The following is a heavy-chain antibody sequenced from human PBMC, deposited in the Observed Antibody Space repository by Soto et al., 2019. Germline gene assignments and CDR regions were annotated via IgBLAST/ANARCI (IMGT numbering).Heavy chain of an antibody. CDR3: ASPRXWELPLSRLEPRYYFDY. J-gene: IGHJ4*02. CDR2: IIPIFGTA. V-gene: IGHV1-69*06. D-gene: IGHD1-26*01. Sequence: SVKVSCKASGGTFSSYAISWVRQAPGQGLEWMGGIIPIFGTANYAQKFQGRVTITADKSTSTAYMELSSLRSEDTAVYYCASPRXWELPLSRLEPRYYFDYWGQGTLVTVSS. CDR1: GGTFSSYA.